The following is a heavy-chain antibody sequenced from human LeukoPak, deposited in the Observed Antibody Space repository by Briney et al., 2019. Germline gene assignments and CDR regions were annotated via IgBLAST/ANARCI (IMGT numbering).Heavy chain of an antibody. CDR3: ARRPGWHLDF. J-gene: IGHJ4*02. CDR2: INWNGAST. D-gene: IGHD6-19*01. Sequence: PGGSLRLSCAASGFTFDDYGMSWVRQAPGKGLEWVSDINWNGASTGYADSVKGRFTISRDSAKNSLYLQMNSLRAEDTASYYCARRPGWHLDFWGQGTLVTVSS. V-gene: IGHV3-20*04. CDR1: GFTFDDYG.